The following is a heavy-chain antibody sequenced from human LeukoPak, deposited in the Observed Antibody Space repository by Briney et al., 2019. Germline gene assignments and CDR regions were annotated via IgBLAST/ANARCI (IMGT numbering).Heavy chain of an antibody. Sequence: ASVKVSCKAFGYTFTSNYMHWVRQAPGQGPEWMGVISPSGGSTTYAQKFQGRVTLTRDMSTSTDYLELSSLRSEDTAVYYCARGKEEMATIPVWYYYYMDVWGKGTTVTVSS. V-gene: IGHV1-46*01. D-gene: IGHD5-24*01. CDR1: GYTFTSNY. CDR2: ISPSGGST. CDR3: ARGKEEMATIPVWYYYYMDV. J-gene: IGHJ6*03.